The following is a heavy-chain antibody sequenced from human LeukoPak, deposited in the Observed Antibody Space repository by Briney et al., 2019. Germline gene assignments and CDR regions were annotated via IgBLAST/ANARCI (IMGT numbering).Heavy chain of an antibody. Sequence: PSETLSLTCRVSGGSPSSGIFHGREIRQPPGEGLEWIAYISDSGGSDHNPSLRGRVTISLDPSQDQFSLRLTSVTAADTAVNCCARVPPAGTGHDYWGQGTLVTVSS. CDR3: ARVPPAGTGHDY. J-gene: IGHJ4*02. V-gene: IGHV4-61*01. CDR2: ISDSGGS. D-gene: IGHD6-13*01. CDR1: GGSPSSGIFH.